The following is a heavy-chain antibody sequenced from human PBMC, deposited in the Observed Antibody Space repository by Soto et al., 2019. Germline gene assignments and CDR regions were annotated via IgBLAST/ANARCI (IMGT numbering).Heavy chain of an antibody. J-gene: IGHJ4*02. Sequence: EVHLVESGGGLIQPGGSLRLSCAASGFTVSTSYMSWVRQAPGTGLQWVSVIYSGGDTDYADSVKGRFTIARDNSKNTLPLQMNSLRAEDTAVYYCATGGAAAGFEWWYFDHWGQGIRVTVSS. D-gene: IGHD6-13*01. CDR3: ATGGAAAGFEWWYFDH. V-gene: IGHV3-53*01. CDR1: GFTVSTSY. CDR2: IYSGGDT.